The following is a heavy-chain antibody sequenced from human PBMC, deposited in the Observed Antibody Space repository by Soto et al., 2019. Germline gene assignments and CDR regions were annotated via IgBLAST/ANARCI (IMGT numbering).Heavy chain of an antibody. J-gene: IGHJ6*02. CDR3: AKDQGGYMVSGMDV. V-gene: IGHV1-2*02. CDR2: INPNSGAT. CDR1: GYTFTDYY. D-gene: IGHD2-2*02. Sequence: ASVKVSCKAPGYTFTDYYIYWLRQAPGHGLEWMGWINPNSGATNYAHNFQGRVTMTRDTSIRAAYMELSRLSSDDTAVYYCAKDQGGYMVSGMDVWGQGTTVTVSS.